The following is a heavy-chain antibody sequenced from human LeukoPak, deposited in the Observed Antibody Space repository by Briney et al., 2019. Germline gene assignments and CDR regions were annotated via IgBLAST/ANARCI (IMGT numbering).Heavy chain of an antibody. Sequence: SETLSLTCTVSGGSISSYYWSWIRQPPGKGLEWIGYIYYSGSTNYNPSLKSRVTISVDTSKNQFSLKLSSVTAADTAVYYCAREDYDSSGYYLYAFDIWGQGTMVTVSS. V-gene: IGHV4-59*01. D-gene: IGHD3-22*01. CDR1: GGSISSYY. J-gene: IGHJ3*02. CDR3: AREDYDSSGYYLYAFDI. CDR2: IYYSGST.